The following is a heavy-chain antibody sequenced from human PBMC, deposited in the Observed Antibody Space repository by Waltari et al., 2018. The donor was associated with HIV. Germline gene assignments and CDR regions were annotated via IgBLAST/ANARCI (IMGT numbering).Heavy chain of an antibody. J-gene: IGHJ4*02. CDR3: ARQRQSRRDPFDY. Sequence: QLQLQESGPGLVKPSETLSLTCTVSGGSISSGLYYWGWIRLPPGKGLEWIGSIFYTGGTYENPSLRGRATMSVETSKNRFSLQLGSVTAADTAVYYCARQRQSRRDPFDYWGQGTLVTVSS. V-gene: IGHV4-39*01. CDR2: IFYTGGT. CDR1: GGSISSGLYY.